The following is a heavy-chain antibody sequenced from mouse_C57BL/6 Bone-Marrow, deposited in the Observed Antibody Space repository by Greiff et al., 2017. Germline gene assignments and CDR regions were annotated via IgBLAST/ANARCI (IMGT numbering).Heavy chain of an antibody. D-gene: IGHD1-1*01. CDR2: INYDGSST. CDR1: GFTFSDYY. Sequence: EVQRVESEGGLVQPGSSMKLSCTASGFTFSDYYMAWVRQVPEKGLEWVANINYDGSSTYYLDSLKSRFIISRDNAKNILYLQMSSLKSEDTATYYCARDGSSWHWYFDVWGTGTTVTVSS. CDR3: ARDGSSWHWYFDV. J-gene: IGHJ1*03. V-gene: IGHV5-16*01.